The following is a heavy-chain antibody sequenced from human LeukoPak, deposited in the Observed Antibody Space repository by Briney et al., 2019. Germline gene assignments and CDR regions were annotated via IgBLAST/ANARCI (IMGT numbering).Heavy chain of an antibody. V-gene: IGHV5-51*01. CDR1: GYSFTSYW. J-gene: IGHJ4*02. CDR2: IYPGDSDT. Sequence: KSGESLKISCKGSGYSFTSYWIAWVRQMPGKGLEWMGIIYPGDSDTKYSPSFQGQATISADKSISTAYLQWSSLKASDTAMYYCARAPQRGVNSGNYYGIFDSWGQGTLVTVSS. CDR3: ARAPQRGVNSGNYYGIFDS. D-gene: IGHD1-26*01.